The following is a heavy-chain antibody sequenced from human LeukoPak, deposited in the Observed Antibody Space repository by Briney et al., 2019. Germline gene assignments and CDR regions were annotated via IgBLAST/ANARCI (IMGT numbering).Heavy chain of an antibody. D-gene: IGHD3-16*01. CDR3: ARTRTLPIAGGFDT. Sequence: GGSLRLSCAASGFTFSRYWMHWVRQAPGKGLVWVSRISTDGSSTGYADSVKGRFTISRENAKNTLYLQMNSLRAEDTAVYYCARTRTLPIAGGFDTWGQGSLVTVSS. CDR2: ISTDGSST. V-gene: IGHV3-74*01. CDR1: GFTFSRYW. J-gene: IGHJ5*02.